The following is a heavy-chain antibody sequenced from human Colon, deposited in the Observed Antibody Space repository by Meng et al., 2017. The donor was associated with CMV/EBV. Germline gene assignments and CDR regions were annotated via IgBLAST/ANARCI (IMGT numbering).Heavy chain of an antibody. Sequence: ASVKVSCKASGYTFTSYGISWVRQAPGQGLEWMGWISAYNGNTNYAQKLQGRVTMTTDTSTSTAYMELRSLRSDDTAVYYCARDSEQWLLGLNYYYGMDVWGQGTTVTVSS. V-gene: IGHV1-18*01. CDR2: ISAYNGNT. D-gene: IGHD6-19*01. J-gene: IGHJ6*02. CDR3: ARDSEQWLLGLNYYYGMDV. CDR1: GYTFTSYG.